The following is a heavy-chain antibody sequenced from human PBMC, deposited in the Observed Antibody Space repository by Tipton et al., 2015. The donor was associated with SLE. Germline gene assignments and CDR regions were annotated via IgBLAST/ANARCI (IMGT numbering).Heavy chain of an antibody. CDR2: INHSGST. CDR1: GGSISSHY. V-gene: IGHV4-34*01. CDR3: ARAEGYGSFGY. Sequence: TLSLTCTVSGGSISSHYWSWIRQPPGKGLEWIGEINHSGSTNYNPSLKSRVTISVDTSKNQFSLKLSSVTAADTAVYYCARAEGYGSFGYWGQGTLVTVSS. D-gene: IGHD1-1*01. J-gene: IGHJ4*02.